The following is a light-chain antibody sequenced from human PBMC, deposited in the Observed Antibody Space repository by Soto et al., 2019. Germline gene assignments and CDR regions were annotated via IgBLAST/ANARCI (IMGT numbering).Light chain of an antibody. Sequence: QSLLTQPPSVSAAPGQRVTISCSGSSSNIGGNSVSWYQQLPGTAPKLLIYDDDKRPSGIPDRFSGSKSGTSATLGITGFQTGDEADYYCGSWDSSLSAYVVGKGTKVTVL. J-gene: IGLJ1*01. CDR1: SSNIGGNS. CDR3: GSWDSSLSAYV. V-gene: IGLV1-51*01. CDR2: DDD.